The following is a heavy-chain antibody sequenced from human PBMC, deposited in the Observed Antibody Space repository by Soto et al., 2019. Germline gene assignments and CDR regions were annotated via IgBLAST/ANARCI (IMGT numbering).Heavy chain of an antibody. Sequence: QVQMVESGGGVVQPGRSLSLSFAASGLTFSSYGMHWVRQAPGKGLEWVAFISYDGSNTYYADSVNGRFTISRDNSKNTLDLQMNSLRAEDTAVYYCAKASEGSGWFGVTPVPDFDSWGQGPLVTVSS. V-gene: IGHV3-30*18. CDR3: AKASEGSGWFGVTPVPDFDS. CDR1: GLTFSSYG. J-gene: IGHJ4*02. D-gene: IGHD6-19*01. CDR2: ISYDGSNT.